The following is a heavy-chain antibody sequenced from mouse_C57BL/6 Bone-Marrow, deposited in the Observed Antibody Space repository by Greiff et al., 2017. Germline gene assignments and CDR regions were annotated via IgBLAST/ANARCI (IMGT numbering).Heavy chain of an antibody. J-gene: IGHJ3*01. D-gene: IGHD1-1*01. Sequence: VQLQQSGAELVKPGASVKLSCTASGYTFTEYTIHWVKQRSGQGLEWIGWFYSGGGSIKYHEKFKDKATLTADKSSSTVYMELSRLTSEDSAVYFCARHERDYYGGSPFAYWGQGTLVTVSA. V-gene: IGHV1-62-2*01. CDR2: FYSGGGSI. CDR3: ARHERDYYGGSPFAY. CDR1: GYTFTEYT.